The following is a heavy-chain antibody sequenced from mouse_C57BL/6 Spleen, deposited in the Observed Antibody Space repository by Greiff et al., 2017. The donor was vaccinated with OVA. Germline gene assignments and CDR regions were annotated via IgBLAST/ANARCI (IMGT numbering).Heavy chain of an antibody. V-gene: IGHV2-2*01. CDR2: IWSGGST. CDR3: ARYDQFAY. CDR1: GFSLTSYG. Sequence: VKLVESGPGLVQPSQSLSITCTVSGFSLTSYGVHWVRQSPGTGLEWLGVIWSGGSTDYNAAFISRLSISKDNSKSQVFFKMNSLQADDTAIYYCARYDQFAYWGQGTLVTVSA. D-gene: IGHD2-3*01. J-gene: IGHJ3*01.